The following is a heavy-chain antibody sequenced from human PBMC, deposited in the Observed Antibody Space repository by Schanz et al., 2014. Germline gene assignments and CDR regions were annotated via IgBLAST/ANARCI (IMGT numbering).Heavy chain of an antibody. V-gene: IGHV1-2*06. J-gene: IGHJ2*01. CDR1: GHPFTAYY. Sequence: QVHLVQSGSEVKKPGASVKVSCKASGHPFTAYYMHWVRQAPGQGLEWMGRINPNGGAEFAQKFQGRISMTRDTSTTTFYMELSSLTSDDTAVYFCARDVGRPGHFWYFDLWGRGTLVTVSS. CDR2: INPNGGA. D-gene: IGHD1-1*01. CDR3: ARDVGRPGHFWYFDL.